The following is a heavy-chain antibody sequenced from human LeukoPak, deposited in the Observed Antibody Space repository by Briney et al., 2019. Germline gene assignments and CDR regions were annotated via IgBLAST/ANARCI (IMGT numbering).Heavy chain of an antibody. Sequence: PSETLSLTCTVSSGSISTSNYYWGWVRQPPGKALEWIGNIFYSGSTYYSPSLKSRVTISLDTSRNQFSLKLNSVTAADTAVYYCAREGSYSSSWYTIDYWGQGTLVTVSS. J-gene: IGHJ4*02. CDR3: AREGSYSSSWYTIDY. V-gene: IGHV4-39*07. CDR1: SGSISTSNYY. D-gene: IGHD6-13*01. CDR2: IFYSGST.